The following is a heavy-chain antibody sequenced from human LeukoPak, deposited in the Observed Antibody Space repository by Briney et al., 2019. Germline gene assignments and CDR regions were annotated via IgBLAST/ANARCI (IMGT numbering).Heavy chain of an antibody. V-gene: IGHV3-7*01. Sequence: GESLRLSWAASGLTLSIYWMAWVRQPPGNGMEWVAKIRQAEREEYYVDSVRSGFTISRDNAKNSLYLQMDSLRAEDTAVYYCPRDPQYFYDSGGYPDYWGRGTLVSVSS. CDR3: PRDPQYFYDSGGYPDY. D-gene: IGHD3-22*01. J-gene: IGHJ4*02. CDR2: IRQAEREE. CDR1: GLTLSIYW.